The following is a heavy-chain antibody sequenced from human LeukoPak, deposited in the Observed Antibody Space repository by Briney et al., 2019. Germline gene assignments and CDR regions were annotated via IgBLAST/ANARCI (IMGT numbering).Heavy chain of an antibody. Sequence: PGGSLRLSCAASGFAFSIYDMHWVRQTSGKGLEWVSGIGTAGDAYYPDSVKGRFTLSRDSAKDSIHLQMNSLRAGDTAVYFCTRGGRTGTTYFDYWGQGTLVTVSS. CDR1: GFAFSIYD. V-gene: IGHV3-13*04. CDR3: TRGGRTGTTYFDY. CDR2: IGTAGDA. D-gene: IGHD1-1*01. J-gene: IGHJ4*02.